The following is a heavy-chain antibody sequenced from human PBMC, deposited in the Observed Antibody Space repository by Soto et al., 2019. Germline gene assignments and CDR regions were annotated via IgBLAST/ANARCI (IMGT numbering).Heavy chain of an antibody. CDR2: MDPNSGNT. J-gene: IGHJ5*02. Sequence: QAQLVQSGAEVKKPGASVKVSCKASGYTFTGYTFTTYDINWVRQATGQGLEWMGWMDPNSGNTGNAQKFQGIATMTRNTSTGTGFMELNSLRSEDTAVYYCTRGGGCSGGICYHNWFDLWGQGTLITVSS. V-gene: IGHV1-8*02. CDR3: TRGGGCSGGICYHNWFDL. D-gene: IGHD2-15*01. CDR1: GYTFTGYTFTTYD.